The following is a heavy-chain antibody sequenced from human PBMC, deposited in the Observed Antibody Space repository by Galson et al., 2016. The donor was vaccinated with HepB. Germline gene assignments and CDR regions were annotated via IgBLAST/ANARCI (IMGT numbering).Heavy chain of an antibody. CDR3: VRESRGAHYYGSGSSR. CDR2: LNPKSGGT. D-gene: IGHD3-10*01. Sequence: SVKVSCKASGYTFTGFYIHWVRQAPGQGLEWMGWLNPKSGGTNYTQKFEGRVTMTRDTSITTAYMELSRLSSDDTAVYYCVRESRGAHYYGSGSSRWGQGTLVTVSS. V-gene: IGHV1-2*02. CDR1: GYTFTGFY. J-gene: IGHJ4*02.